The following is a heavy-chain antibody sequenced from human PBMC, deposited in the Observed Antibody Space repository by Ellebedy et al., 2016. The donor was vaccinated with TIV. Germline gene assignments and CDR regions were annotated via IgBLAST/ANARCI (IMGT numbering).Heavy chain of an antibody. CDR3: AGRGY. J-gene: IGHJ4*02. CDR2: ILWNSGSI. V-gene: IGHV3-9*01. D-gene: IGHD3-10*01. CDR1: GFTFDDYA. Sequence: GGSLRLSXAASGFTFDDYAMHWVRQAPGKGLEWVSGILWNSGSIGYADSVKGRFIISGDNAKNSLYLQMNSLRAEDTAVYYCAGRGYWGQGTLVTVSS.